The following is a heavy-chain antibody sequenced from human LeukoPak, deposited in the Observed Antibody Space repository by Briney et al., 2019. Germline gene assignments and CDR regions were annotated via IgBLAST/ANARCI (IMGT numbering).Heavy chain of an antibody. D-gene: IGHD2-2*01. CDR2: IYYSGST. J-gene: IGHJ6*03. V-gene: IGHV4-59*12. CDR3: ARGPPLMGDVVVPAANYDYYYYMDV. Sequence: PSETLSLTCTVSGGSISSYYWSWIRQPPGKGLEWIGYIYYSGSTNYNPSLKSRVTISVDTSKNQFSLKLSSVTAADTAVYYCARGPPLMGDVVVPAANYDYYYYMDVWGKGTTVTVPS. CDR1: GGSISSYY.